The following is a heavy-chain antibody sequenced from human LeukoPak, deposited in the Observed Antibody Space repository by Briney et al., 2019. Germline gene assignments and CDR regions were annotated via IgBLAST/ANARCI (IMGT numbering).Heavy chain of an antibody. CDR1: GFTFSSYS. CDR3: AREWLRLPDY. V-gene: IGHV3-21*01. CDR2: ISSSSSYI. Sequence: GGSLRLSCAASGFTFSSYSMNWVRQAPGKGLEWVSSISSSSSYIYYAGSVKGRFTISRDNAKNSLYLQMNSLSAEDTAVYYCAREWLRLPDYWGQGTLVTVSS. D-gene: IGHD5-12*01. J-gene: IGHJ4*02.